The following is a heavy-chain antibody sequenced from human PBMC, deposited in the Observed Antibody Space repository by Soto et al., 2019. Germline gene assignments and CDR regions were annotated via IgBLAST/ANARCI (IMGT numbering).Heavy chain of an antibody. CDR2: ISAYNGNT. CDR3: ARDLRRTTIAAHLNWFDP. Sequence: VQLVQSGAEVKKPGASVKVSCKASGYTFTSYGISWVRQAPGQGLEWMGWISAYNGNTNYAQKLQGRVTMTTDTSTSTAYMELRSLRSDDTAVYYCARDLRRTTIAAHLNWFDPWGQGTLVTVSS. D-gene: IGHD6-13*01. CDR1: GYTFTSYG. V-gene: IGHV1-18*01. J-gene: IGHJ5*02.